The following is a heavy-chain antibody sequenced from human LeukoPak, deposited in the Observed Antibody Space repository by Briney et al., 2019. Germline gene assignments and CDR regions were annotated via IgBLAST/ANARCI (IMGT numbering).Heavy chain of an antibody. J-gene: IGHJ4*02. CDR2: IDPSDSYT. CDR1: GSRFTSYW. Sequence: GASLKISCKGSGSRFTSYWISWVRQLPGKGLEWMGRIDPSDSYTNYSPSFQGHVTISADKSISTAYLQWSSLKASDTAMYYCARLNSSGWYDYWGQGTLVTVSS. D-gene: IGHD6-19*01. V-gene: IGHV5-10-1*01. CDR3: ARLNSSGWYDY.